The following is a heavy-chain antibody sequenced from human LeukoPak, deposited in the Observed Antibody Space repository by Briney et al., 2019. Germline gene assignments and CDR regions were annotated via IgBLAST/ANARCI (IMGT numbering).Heavy chain of an antibody. J-gene: IGHJ6*02. D-gene: IGHD3-10*01. CDR1: GFTFSSYG. CDR3: AKEVRVDSFGLYYYYYGMDV. V-gene: IGHV3-30*18. CDR2: ISYDGSNK. Sequence: GGSLRLSCAASGFTFSSYGMHWVRQAPGKGLEWVAVISYDGSNKYYADSVKGRFTISRDNSKNTLYLQMNSLRAEDTAVYYCAKEVRVDSFGLYYYYYGMDVWGQGTLVTVSS.